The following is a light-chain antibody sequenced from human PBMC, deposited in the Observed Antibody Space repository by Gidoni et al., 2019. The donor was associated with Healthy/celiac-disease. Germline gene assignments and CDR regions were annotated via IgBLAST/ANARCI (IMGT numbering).Light chain of an antibody. J-gene: IGKJ2*01. CDR2: CAS. V-gene: IGKV3-15*01. CDR3: QQYNNWPMYT. Sequence: EKVMTQSPATMSVSPGERATLSCRASQSVSSNLAWYQQKPGQAPRLLIYCASTRATGIPARFSGSGSGTEFTLTISSLQSEDFAVYYCQQYNNWPMYTFGQGTKLEIK. CDR1: QSVSSN.